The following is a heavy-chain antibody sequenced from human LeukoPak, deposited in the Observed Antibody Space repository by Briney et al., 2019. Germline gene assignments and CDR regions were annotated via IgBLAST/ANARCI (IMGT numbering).Heavy chain of an antibody. CDR2: IGAGGTNP. J-gene: IGHJ4*02. Sequence: GGSLRLSCAASGFTFNTYAMSWVRQAPGKGLGWVSAIGAGGTNPYYADSVKGRFTISRDNSKNTLYLQMSSLGADDTAVCYCAKMSGDYWGVHWGQGTLVTVSS. D-gene: IGHD3-22*01. CDR1: GFTFNTYA. V-gene: IGHV3-23*01. CDR3: AKMSGDYWGVH.